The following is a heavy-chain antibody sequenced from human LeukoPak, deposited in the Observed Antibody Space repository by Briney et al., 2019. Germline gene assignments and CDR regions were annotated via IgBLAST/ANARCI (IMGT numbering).Heavy chain of an antibody. CDR1: GYSISSGYY. V-gene: IGHV4-38-2*02. J-gene: IGHJ4*02. Sequence: SETLSLTCTVSGYSISSGYYWGWIRQPPGKGLEWIGSIYHSGSTYYNPSLKSRVTISVGTSKNQFSLKLSSVTAADTAVYYCAGGELGSFDYWGQGTLVTVSS. CDR3: AGGELGSFDY. D-gene: IGHD3-16*01. CDR2: IYHSGST.